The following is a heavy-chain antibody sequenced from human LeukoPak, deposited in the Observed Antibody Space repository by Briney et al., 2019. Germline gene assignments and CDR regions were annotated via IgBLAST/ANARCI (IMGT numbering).Heavy chain of an antibody. CDR2: ISNSGSYI. Sequence: GGSLRLSCVVSGFAFSNYSMSWVRLAPGKGLEWVSSISNSGSYIYDADSVKGRFTISRDNAKNSLFLQMNSLRAEDAAVYYCATLLLGPTEDYWGQGTLVTVSS. CDR3: ATLLLGPTEDY. V-gene: IGHV3-21*01. D-gene: IGHD3-16*01. CDR1: GFAFSNYS. J-gene: IGHJ4*02.